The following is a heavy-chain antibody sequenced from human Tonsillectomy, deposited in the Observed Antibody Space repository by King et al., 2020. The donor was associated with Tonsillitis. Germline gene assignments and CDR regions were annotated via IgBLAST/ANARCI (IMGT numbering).Heavy chain of an antibody. Sequence: VQLVESGGGLVKPGRSLRLSCTASGFTFGDYAMSWFRQAPGKGLEWVGFIRSKAYGGTTEYAASVKGRFTISRDDSKSIAYLQMNSLKTEDTAVYYCTREGLGYCSSTSCYAGYWGQGTLVTVSS. CDR1: GFTFGDYA. D-gene: IGHD2-2*01. CDR3: TREGLGYCSSTSCYAGY. J-gene: IGHJ4*02. V-gene: IGHV3-49*05. CDR2: IRSKAYGGTT.